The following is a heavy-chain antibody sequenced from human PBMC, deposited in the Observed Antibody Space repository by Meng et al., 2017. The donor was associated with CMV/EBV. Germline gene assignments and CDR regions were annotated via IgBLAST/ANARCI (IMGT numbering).Heavy chain of an antibody. J-gene: IGHJ4*02. CDR3: ARDSSGWYPHFDY. D-gene: IGHD6-19*01. Sequence: PGLMRPSAVLSLSWPVSGGSISSYYWSWIRQPAGKGLEWIGRIYTRGSTNYNPSLKSRVTMSVDTSKNQFSLKLSSVTAADTAVYYCARDSSGWYPHFDYWGQGTLVTVSS. V-gene: IGHV4-4*07. CDR2: IYTRGST. CDR1: GGSISSYY.